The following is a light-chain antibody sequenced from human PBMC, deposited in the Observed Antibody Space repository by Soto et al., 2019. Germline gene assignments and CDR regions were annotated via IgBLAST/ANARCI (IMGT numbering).Light chain of an antibody. CDR3: QQSYRAPRT. Sequence: DIQMTQSTSSLSASVGDRVTITCRASQNINIYLNWYQQKPGKAPKLLIYTASTLQTRVPLRVSGSGSGTEFTLTISSLEPDDFGTYYCQQSYRAPRTFGQGTRV. V-gene: IGKV1-39*01. J-gene: IGKJ1*01. CDR2: TAS. CDR1: QNINIY.